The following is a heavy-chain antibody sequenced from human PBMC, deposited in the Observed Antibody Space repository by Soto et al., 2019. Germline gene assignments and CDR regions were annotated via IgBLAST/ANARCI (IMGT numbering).Heavy chain of an antibody. V-gene: IGHV1-69*02. J-gene: IGHJ2*01. CDR2: IIPILGIA. CDR3: ARPSHDYGDEIDCYLDL. Sequence: ASVKVSCKASGGTFSSYTISWVRQAPGQGLEWMGRIIPILGIANYAQKFQGRVTITADKSTSKAYMALSSLRSEDTAVYYGARPSHDYGDEIDCYLDLWGRGTLVTVSS. CDR1: GGTFSSYT. D-gene: IGHD4-17*01.